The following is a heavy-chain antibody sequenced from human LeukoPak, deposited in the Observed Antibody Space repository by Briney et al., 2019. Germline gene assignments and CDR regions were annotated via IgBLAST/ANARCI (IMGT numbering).Heavy chain of an antibody. V-gene: IGHV3-21*01. CDR3: AREGRMTIFGVVTNLDS. CDR1: GFTFSSYS. D-gene: IGHD3-3*01. CDR2: ISSSSSYI. J-gene: IGHJ4*02. Sequence: GGSLRLSCAASGFTFSSYSMNWVRQAPGKGLEWVSSISSSSSYIYYADSVKGRFTISRDNAKNSLYLQMDSLRAEDTAVYYCAREGRMTIFGVVTNLDSWGQGTLLTVSS.